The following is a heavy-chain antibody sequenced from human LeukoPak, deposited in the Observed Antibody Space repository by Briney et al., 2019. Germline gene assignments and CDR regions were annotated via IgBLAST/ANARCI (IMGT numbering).Heavy chain of an antibody. Sequence: ASVKVSCKASGYTFTNYYVHWVRQAPGQGLEWMGIIKPSGGGTSYALKFQGRVTMTRDTSTSTAYMELNSLRSEDTAVYYCARDHFDSSGYYYLLGYFEHWGQGTLVTVSS. D-gene: IGHD3-22*01. CDR3: ARDHFDSSGYYYLLGYFEH. CDR2: IKPSGGGT. J-gene: IGHJ1*01. CDR1: GYTFTNYY. V-gene: IGHV1-46*01.